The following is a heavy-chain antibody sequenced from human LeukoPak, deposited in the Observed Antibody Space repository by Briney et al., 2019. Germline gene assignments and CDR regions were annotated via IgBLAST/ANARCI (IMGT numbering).Heavy chain of an antibody. CDR2: IYCSGST. D-gene: IGHD3-3*01. Sequence: KSSETLSLTCTGPGGSISSYYWSWIRQPPGKGLEWIGHIYCSGSTNYNPSLKRRVTISVDTSKHQFSLKLSSVTAADTAVYYCARDHTNYDFWSGYYTWHWFDPWGQGTLVTVSS. J-gene: IGHJ5*02. V-gene: IGHV4-59*01. CDR3: ARDHTNYDFWSGYYTWHWFDP. CDR1: GGSISSYY.